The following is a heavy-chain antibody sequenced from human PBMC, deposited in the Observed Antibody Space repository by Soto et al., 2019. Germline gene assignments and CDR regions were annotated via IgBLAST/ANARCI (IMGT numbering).Heavy chain of an antibody. D-gene: IGHD1-1*01. J-gene: IGHJ6*02. CDR3: ARHGPGTGVGSMDV. CDR2: IYHSGST. V-gene: IGHV4-4*02. Sequence: PSETLSLTCAVSGGSISSSYWWSWVRQPPGKGLEWIGEIYHSGSTNYNPSLKSRVTISVDKSKNQFSLILNSVTAADTAVYYCARHGPGTGVGSMDVWGQGTTVTVSS. CDR1: GGSISSSYW.